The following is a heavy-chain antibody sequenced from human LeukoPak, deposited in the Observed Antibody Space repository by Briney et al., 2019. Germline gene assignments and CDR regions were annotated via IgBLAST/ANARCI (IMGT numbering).Heavy chain of an antibody. CDR2: IYTSGST. D-gene: IGHD3-10*01. Sequence: SSETLSLTCTVSGGSISSGTYYWSWIRQPAGKGLEWIGRIYTSGSTNYNPSLKSRVTMSVDTSKNQFSLKLSSVTAADTAVYYCARGATSGSLDYWGQGTLVTVSS. J-gene: IGHJ4*02. CDR1: GGSISSGTYY. CDR3: ARGATSGSLDY. V-gene: IGHV4-61*02.